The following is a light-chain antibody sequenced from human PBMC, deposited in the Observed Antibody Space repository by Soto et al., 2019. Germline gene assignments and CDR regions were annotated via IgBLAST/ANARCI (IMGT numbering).Light chain of an antibody. J-gene: IGKJ4*01. V-gene: IGKV3-11*01. CDR2: DAS. CDR1: QSVSSS. CDR3: QQRSNWPA. Sequence: EIVLTQSPATLSLSPGERATLSCRASQSVSSSVAWYQHQPGQAPRLLIYDASARATGIPARFRGSGSGTDFPLTITSLEPEDFAVYYCQQRSNWPAFGGGTKVEIK.